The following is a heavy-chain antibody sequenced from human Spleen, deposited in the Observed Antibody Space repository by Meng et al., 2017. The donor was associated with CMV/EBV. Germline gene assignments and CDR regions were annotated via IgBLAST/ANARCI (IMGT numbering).Heavy chain of an antibody. CDR1: GYTFTSYG. CDR2: ITTYNGNT. Sequence: ASVKVSCKASGYTFTSYGISWVRQAPGQGLEWMGWITTYNGNTNYAQKLQGRVTLTTDTSTSTADMELRSLRSDDTAVYYRARVATPYYYYGLDVWGQGTTVTVSS. J-gene: IGHJ6*02. V-gene: IGHV1-18*01. D-gene: IGHD5-24*01. CDR3: ARVATPYYYYGLDV.